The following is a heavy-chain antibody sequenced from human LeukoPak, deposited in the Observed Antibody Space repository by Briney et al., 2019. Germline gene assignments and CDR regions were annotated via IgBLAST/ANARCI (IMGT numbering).Heavy chain of an antibody. D-gene: IGHD2/OR15-2a*01. Sequence: ASVKVSCKASGYTFTGYYMHWVRQAPGQGLEWMGWINPNSGGTNYAQQFQGRVTMTRDASISTAYMELSRLRSDDTAVYYCARVYHLYYFDYWGQGTLVTVSS. CDR3: ARVYHLYYFDY. CDR2: INPNSGGT. CDR1: GYTFTGYY. V-gene: IGHV1-2*02. J-gene: IGHJ4*02.